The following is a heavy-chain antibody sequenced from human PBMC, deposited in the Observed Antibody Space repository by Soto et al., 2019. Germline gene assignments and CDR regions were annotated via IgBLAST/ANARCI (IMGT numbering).Heavy chain of an antibody. V-gene: IGHV4-34*01. J-gene: IGHJ5*02. Sequence: QVQLQQWGAGLLKPSETLSLTCVVYGGSLSGYYWSWIRQPPGKGLEWIGEIKDGGLTNYSPSLQSRAPVSVDTPENQLSLKLQSVTAADTAVYYCARGQEGVLATPWDQGTLVTVSS. D-gene: IGHD2-8*02. CDR3: ARGQEGVLATP. CDR2: IKDGGLT. CDR1: GGSLSGYY.